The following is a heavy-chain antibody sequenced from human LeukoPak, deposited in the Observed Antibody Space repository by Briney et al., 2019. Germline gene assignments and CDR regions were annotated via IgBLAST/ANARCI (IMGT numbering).Heavy chain of an antibody. J-gene: IGHJ4*02. CDR3: ARVRPDFQIGGDY. Sequence: PGGSLRLPCAASGFSFSNYNMNWVRQAPGKGLEWTSHISLSSGTIYYADSVKGRFTNSRDNARNSLYLQMNSLRAEDTAVYYCARVRPDFQIGGDYWGQGTLVTVSS. CDR1: GFSFSNYN. D-gene: IGHD1-14*01. V-gene: IGHV3-48*01. CDR2: ISLSSGTI.